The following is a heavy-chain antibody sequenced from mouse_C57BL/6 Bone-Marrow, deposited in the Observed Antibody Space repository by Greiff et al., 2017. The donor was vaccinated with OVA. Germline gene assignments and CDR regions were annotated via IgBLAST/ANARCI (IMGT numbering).Heavy chain of an antibody. CDR1: GYTFTSYG. CDR3: ALLRRLLLRSYFDY. Sequence: VKLVESGAELARPGASVKLSCKASGYTFTSYGISWVKQRTGQGLEWIGEIYPRSGNTYYNEKFKGKATLTADKSSSTAYMELRSLTSEDSAVYFCALLRRLLLRSYFDYWGQGTTITVSS. D-gene: IGHD1-1*01. CDR2: IYPRSGNT. V-gene: IGHV1-81*01. J-gene: IGHJ2*01.